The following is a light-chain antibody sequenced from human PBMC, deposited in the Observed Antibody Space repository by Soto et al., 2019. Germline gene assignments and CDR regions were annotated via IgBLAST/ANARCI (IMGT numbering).Light chain of an antibody. CDR2: DVS. Sequence: QPALTQPASVSGSPGQSITISCTGTSSDVGGYNYVSWYQQHPGKAPKLVIYDVSNRPSGVSNRFSGSKSGNTASLTISGLQAEDEADYYCSSYTSSSTRVFGGGTKLTVL. CDR1: SSDVGGYNY. V-gene: IGLV2-14*01. J-gene: IGLJ2*01. CDR3: SSYTSSSTRV.